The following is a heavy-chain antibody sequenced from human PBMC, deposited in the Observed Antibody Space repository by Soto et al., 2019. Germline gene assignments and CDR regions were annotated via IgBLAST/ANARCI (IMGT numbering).Heavy chain of an antibody. V-gene: IGHV4-59*01. CDR1: GGSISGSC. D-gene: IGHD2-8*02. CDR2: VYYTGST. J-gene: IGHJ4*02. CDR3: ARSVAVPGAHIDY. Sequence: PSETLSLTCSVSGGSISGSCCSWIRQSPWKGLEWLGYVYYTGSTNYSPSLRSRVSISVDTSKNEFSLRLSSVTAADTAVYFCARSVAVPGAHIDYWGQRTQVTVCS.